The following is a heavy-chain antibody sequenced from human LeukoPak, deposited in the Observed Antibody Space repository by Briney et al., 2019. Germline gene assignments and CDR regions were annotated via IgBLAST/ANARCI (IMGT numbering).Heavy chain of an antibody. J-gene: IGHJ4*02. Sequence: GGSLRLSCAASGFTFSNYSMSWVRQAPGKGLEWVSTISGTGGTPYYADSVKGRFTISRDNSKNTLFLQFNSLRADDTAVYYCAKGRGTTVTAAANYWGQGTLVTVSS. V-gene: IGHV3-23*01. CDR3: AKGRGTTVTAAANY. CDR1: GFTFSNYS. D-gene: IGHD4-17*01. CDR2: ISGTGGTP.